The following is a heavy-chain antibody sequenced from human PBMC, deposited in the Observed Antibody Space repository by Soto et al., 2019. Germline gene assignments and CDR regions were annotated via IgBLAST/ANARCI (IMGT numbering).Heavy chain of an antibody. CDR2: ISSSSSTI. CDR3: ASMVRGVTP. D-gene: IGHD3-10*01. V-gene: IGHV3-48*02. CDR1: GFTFSSYS. Sequence: GGSLRLSCAASGFTFSSYSMNWVRQAPGKGLEWVSYISSSSSTIYYADSVKGRFTISRDNAKNTLYLQMNSLRYEDTAVYYCASMVRGVTPWGQGTLVTVSS. J-gene: IGHJ5*02.